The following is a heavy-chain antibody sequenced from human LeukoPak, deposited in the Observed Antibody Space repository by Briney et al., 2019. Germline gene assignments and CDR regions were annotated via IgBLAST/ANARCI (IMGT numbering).Heavy chain of an antibody. CDR2: LSGSGGTT. J-gene: IGHJ4*02. D-gene: IGHD3-22*01. Sequence: GGSLRLSCAASGFTFSSNAMSWVRQAPGKGLEWVSALSGSGGTTYYADSVKGRFTISRDNPNNTLYLQMNSLRAEDTAVYYCAKDRDSSDYYRRPFDYWGQGTLVTVSS. CDR3: AKDRDSSDYYRRPFDY. CDR1: GFTFSSNA. V-gene: IGHV3-23*01.